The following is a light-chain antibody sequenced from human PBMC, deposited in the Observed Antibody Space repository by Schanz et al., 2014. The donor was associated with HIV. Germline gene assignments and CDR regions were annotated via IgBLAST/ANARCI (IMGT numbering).Light chain of an antibody. V-gene: IGLV1-44*01. J-gene: IGLJ2*01. CDR3: CSYAGSYTF. CDR1: SSNIGSNT. Sequence: QSVLTQPPSASATPGQRVTISCSGSSSNIGSNTVNWYQQLPGTAPKLLIYGNSNRPSGVPDRFSGSKSGTSASLAITGLQAEDEADYYCCSYAGSYTFFGGGTKLTVL. CDR2: GNS.